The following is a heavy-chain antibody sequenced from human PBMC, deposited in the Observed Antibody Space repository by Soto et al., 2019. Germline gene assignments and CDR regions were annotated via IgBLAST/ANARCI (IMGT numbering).Heavy chain of an antibody. CDR2: ISTYNGKT. Sequence: ASVKVSCKASGCTFTSHGISWVRQAPGQGLEWMGWISTYNGKTDYSQKFQGRVTMTADTRTTTGYMELRSLRSDDTAIYYCARLLTEGVTYREDAFDIWGQGTRVTVSS. CDR3: ARLLTEGVTYREDAFDI. J-gene: IGHJ3*02. D-gene: IGHD3-9*01. V-gene: IGHV1-18*01. CDR1: GCTFTSHG.